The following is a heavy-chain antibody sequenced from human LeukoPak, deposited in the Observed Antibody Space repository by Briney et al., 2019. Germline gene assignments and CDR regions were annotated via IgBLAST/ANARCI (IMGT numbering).Heavy chain of an antibody. CDR3: ARDPRGYSGYDYY. Sequence: GGSLRLSCAASGFTVSNNYMSWVRQAPGKGLEWVSVIYSGGSTYYADSVKGRFTISRDNSKNTLYLQMSSLRAEDTAVYYCARDPRGYSGYDYYWGQGTLVTVSS. J-gene: IGHJ4*02. D-gene: IGHD5-12*01. CDR2: IYSGGST. V-gene: IGHV3-53*01. CDR1: GFTVSNNY.